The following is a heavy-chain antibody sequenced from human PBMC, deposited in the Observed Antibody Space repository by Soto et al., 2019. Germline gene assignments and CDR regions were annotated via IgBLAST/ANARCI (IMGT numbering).Heavy chain of an antibody. D-gene: IGHD6-6*01. CDR1: GYSFTSYW. J-gene: IGHJ6*02. Sequence: DSLKISRKGSGYSFTSYWIGLGRQMPGKGLEWMGRIDPSDSYTNYSPSFQGHVTISADKSICTAYLQWSRLKASDTDMYYCARPTYSSSSPYYYGMDVWGQGTTVTVSS. CDR2: IDPSDSYT. V-gene: IGHV5-10-1*01. CDR3: ARPTYSSSSPYYYGMDV.